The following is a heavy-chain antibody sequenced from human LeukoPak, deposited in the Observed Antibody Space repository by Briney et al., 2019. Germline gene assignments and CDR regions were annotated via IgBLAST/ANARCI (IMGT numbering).Heavy chain of an antibody. CDR3: GRDQGYTYGSV. J-gene: IGHJ4*02. V-gene: IGHV3-21*01. D-gene: IGHD5-18*01. CDR1: GFTFSDHN. CDR2: ITRSSDYI. Sequence: KPGGSLRLSCAASGFTFSDHNMNWVRQAPGKGLEWVSSITRSSDYIYYADSVKGRFTISRDNAKNSLYLQMNSLRAEDTAVYYCGRDQGYTYGSVWGQGTLVTVSS.